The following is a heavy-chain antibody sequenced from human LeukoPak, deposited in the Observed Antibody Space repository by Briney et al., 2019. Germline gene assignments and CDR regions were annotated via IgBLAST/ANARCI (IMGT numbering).Heavy chain of an antibody. V-gene: IGHV3-30-3*01. CDR2: ISDDGSNK. CDR1: EFIFSSYA. CDR3: ARAVGMALSWFDP. Sequence: PGGSLRLSCAASEFIFSSYAMHWVRQAPGKGLEWVAVISDDGSNKYYADSVKGRSTISRDNAKNSLYLQMNSLRAEDTAVYYCARAVGMALSWFDPWGQGTLVTVSS. J-gene: IGHJ5*02. D-gene: IGHD2-2*01.